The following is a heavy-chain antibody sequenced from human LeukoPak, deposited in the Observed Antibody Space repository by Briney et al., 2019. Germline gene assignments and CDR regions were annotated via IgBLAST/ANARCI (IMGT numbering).Heavy chain of an antibody. Sequence: GGSLRLSCAASGFTVSSNYMSWVRQAPGKGLEWVPVIYSGGSTYYADSVKGRFTISRDNSKNTLYLQMNSLRAEDTAVYYCARDRDPYSSSWYYAFDIWGQGTMVTVSS. CDR2: IYSGGST. CDR3: ARDRDPYSSSWYYAFDI. V-gene: IGHV3-66*01. CDR1: GFTVSSNY. D-gene: IGHD6-13*01. J-gene: IGHJ3*02.